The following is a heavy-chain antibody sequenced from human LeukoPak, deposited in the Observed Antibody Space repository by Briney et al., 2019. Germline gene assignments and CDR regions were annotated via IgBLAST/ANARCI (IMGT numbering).Heavy chain of an antibody. CDR1: GGSFSGYY. CDR2: IDHSGRT. V-gene: IGHV4-34*01. Sequence: SETLSLTCAVYGGSFSGYYWSWIRQPPGKGLEWIAEIDHSGRTNFNRSLKSRVTISVDTSKKHFSLKLSSVTAADTAVYYCARKGLTKPLSVAVDFDSWGQGTLVTVSS. CDR3: ARKGLTKPLSVAVDFDS. J-gene: IGHJ4*02. D-gene: IGHD6-19*01.